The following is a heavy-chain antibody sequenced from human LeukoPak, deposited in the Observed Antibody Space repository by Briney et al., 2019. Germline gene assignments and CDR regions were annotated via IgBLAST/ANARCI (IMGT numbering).Heavy chain of an antibody. CDR2: IIPIFGTA. CDR1: GGTFSSYA. V-gene: IGHV1-69*13. CDR3: ARVYYDSSGYYGGYFDY. J-gene: IGHJ4*02. D-gene: IGHD3-22*01. Sequence: GASVKVSCKASGGTFSSYAISWVRQAPGQGLEWMGGIIPIFGTANYAQKFQGRVTITADESTSTAYMELSSLRSEDTAVYYCARVYYDSSGYYGGYFDYWGQGTLVTVSS.